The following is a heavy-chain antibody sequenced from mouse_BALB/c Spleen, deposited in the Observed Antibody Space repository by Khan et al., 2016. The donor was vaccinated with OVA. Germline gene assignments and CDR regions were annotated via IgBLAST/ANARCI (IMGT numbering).Heavy chain of an antibody. D-gene: IGHD2-12*01. J-gene: IGHJ4*01. CDR2: ISSTGST. V-gene: IGHV3-2*02. CDR1: GYSITSDYA. CDR3: AGSLYYSCGYALDG. Sequence: EVELVESGPGLVKPSQSLSLTCTVTGYSITSDYAWNWIRQFPGNKLEWMGYISSTGSTSYNPSLKSRISITRDTSKNQFFLQLKSVTTEDTATYYCAGSLYYSCGYALDGWGRGTSVTVSS.